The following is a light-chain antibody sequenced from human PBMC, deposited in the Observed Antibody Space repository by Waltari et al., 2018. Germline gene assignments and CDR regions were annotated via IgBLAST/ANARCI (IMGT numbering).Light chain of an antibody. Sequence: QSALTQPRSVSGSTGQSVTISCTGTRSDVGGYNFVYWYQQYPGKAPKLVIYDVNKRPSGVPDRFSGSKSGNTASLIISGLQTEDEADYYCCSYAGYYTVFGGGTKVAVL. CDR3: CSYAGYYTV. J-gene: IGLJ3*02. CDR2: DVN. V-gene: IGLV2-11*01. CDR1: RSDVGGYNF.